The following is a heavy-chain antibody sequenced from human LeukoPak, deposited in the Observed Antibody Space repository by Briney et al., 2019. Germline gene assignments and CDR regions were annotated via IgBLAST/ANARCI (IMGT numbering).Heavy chain of an antibody. D-gene: IGHD2-15*01. J-gene: IGHJ4*02. V-gene: IGHV3-53*01. CDR2: IYSGGST. Sequence: PGGSLRLSCAASGFTVSSNCMSWVRQAPGKGLEWVSVIYSGGSTYYADSVKGRFTISRDNSKNTLYLQMNSLRAEDTAVYYCARAGLYCSGGSCYHFDYWGQGTLVTVSS. CDR3: ARAGLYCSGGSCYHFDY. CDR1: GFTVSSNC.